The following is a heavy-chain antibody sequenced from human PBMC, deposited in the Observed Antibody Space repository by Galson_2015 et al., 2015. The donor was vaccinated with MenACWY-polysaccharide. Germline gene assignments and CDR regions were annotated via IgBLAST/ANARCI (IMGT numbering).Heavy chain of an antibody. V-gene: IGHV3-23*01. CDR2: ISSSGDST. D-gene: IGHD2-15*01. CDR1: GFTFSSCA. Sequence: SLRLSCAASGFTFSSCAMSWVRQAPGRGLEWVSGISSSGDSTYYADAVKGRLTISRDNSKNTVYLQMDSLRAEDTALYYCAKAYIAVMEDAAYDCWGQGALVTVSS. J-gene: IGHJ4*02. CDR3: AKAYIAVMEDAAYDC.